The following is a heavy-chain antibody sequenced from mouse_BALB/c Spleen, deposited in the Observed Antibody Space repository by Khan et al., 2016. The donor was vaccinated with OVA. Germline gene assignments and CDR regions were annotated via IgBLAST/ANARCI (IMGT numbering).Heavy chain of an antibody. J-gene: IGHJ2*01. CDR1: GFSLTDYG. Sequence: QVQLKQSGPGLVAPSQSLSITCTVSGFSLTDYGVSWIRQPPGKGLEWLGVIWGGGSTYYNSILKYKLSISKDNSKSQVFLKMNSLQSDDTAMYYCAKEDYGSSSFDYWGQGTTLTVSS. V-gene: IGHV2-6-5*01. D-gene: IGHD1-1*01. CDR3: AKEDYGSSSFDY. CDR2: IWGGGST.